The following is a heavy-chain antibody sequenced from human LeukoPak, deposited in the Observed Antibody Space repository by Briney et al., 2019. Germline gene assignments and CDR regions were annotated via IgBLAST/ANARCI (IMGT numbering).Heavy chain of an antibody. D-gene: IGHD6-19*01. V-gene: IGHV3-21*01. CDR3: ASEPQGEIEYSSGWTNY. CDR2: ISSSSSYI. J-gene: IGHJ4*02. CDR1: GFTFSSYS. Sequence: PGGSLRLSCAASGFTFSSYSMNWVRQAPGKGLEWVSSISSSSSYIYYADSVKGRFTISRDNAKNSLYLQMNSLRAEDTAVYYCASEPQGEIEYSSGWTNYWGQGTLVTVSS.